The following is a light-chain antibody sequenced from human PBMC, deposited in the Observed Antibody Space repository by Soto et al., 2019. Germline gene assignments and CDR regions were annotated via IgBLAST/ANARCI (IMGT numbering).Light chain of an antibody. CDR1: QSVGSH. Sequence: ETVLTQSPATLSLSPGERATLSCRASQSVGSHLTWYRQRPGQAPRLLIYDATNRATGIPARFSGSGSGTDFTLTISSLEPEDFGVYYCQQRTDWRLTFGGGTKVEIK. V-gene: IGKV3-11*01. J-gene: IGKJ4*01. CDR3: QQRTDWRLT. CDR2: DAT.